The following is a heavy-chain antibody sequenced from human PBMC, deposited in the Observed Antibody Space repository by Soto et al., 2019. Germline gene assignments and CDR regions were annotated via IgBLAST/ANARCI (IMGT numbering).Heavy chain of an antibody. CDR3: ANGQPEIAVAGIRILNFDY. CDR2: ISYDGSNK. J-gene: IGHJ4*02. D-gene: IGHD6-19*01. CDR1: GFTFSSYG. V-gene: IGHV3-30*18. Sequence: GGSLRLSCAASGFTFSSYGMHWVRQAPGKGLEWVAVISYDGSNKYYADSVKGRFTISRENSKNTLYLQMNSLRAEDTAVYYCANGQPEIAVAGIRILNFDYWGQGTLVTVSS.